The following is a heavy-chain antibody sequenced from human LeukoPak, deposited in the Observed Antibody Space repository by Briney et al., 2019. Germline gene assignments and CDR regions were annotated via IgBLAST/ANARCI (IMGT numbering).Heavy chain of an antibody. CDR1: GFTFSDYY. Sequence: GGSLRLSCAASGFTFSDYYMSWIRQAPGKGLEWVSYISSSGSTIYYADSVKGRFTISRDNAKNSLYLQMNSLRAEDTAVYYCARGGVYSGYDYTRHYYYYMDVWGKGTTVTVSS. CDR2: ISSSGSTI. J-gene: IGHJ6*03. D-gene: IGHD5-12*01. CDR3: ARGGVYSGYDYTRHYYYYMDV. V-gene: IGHV3-11*04.